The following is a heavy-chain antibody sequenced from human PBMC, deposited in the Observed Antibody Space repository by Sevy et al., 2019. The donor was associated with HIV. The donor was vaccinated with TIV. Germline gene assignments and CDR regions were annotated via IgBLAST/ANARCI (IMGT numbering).Heavy chain of an antibody. D-gene: IGHD3-9*01. J-gene: IGHJ5*01. CDR1: GYIFISYW. Sequence: GESLKISCKVSGYIFISYWIAWVRQRPGKGLGWVGTTFPGNSDTRYGPSLKGQVTISPDKSISTTFLQWGSLKASDTAIYYCASGPLVKPVDWFDSWGQGTLVTVSS. V-gene: IGHV5-51*01. CDR2: TFPGNSDT. CDR3: ASGPLVKPVDWFDS.